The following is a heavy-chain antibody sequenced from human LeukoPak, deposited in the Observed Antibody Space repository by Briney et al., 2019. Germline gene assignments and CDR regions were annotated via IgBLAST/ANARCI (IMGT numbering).Heavy chain of an antibody. V-gene: IGHV3-30-3*01. CDR3: ATQRPHRRTFDY. CDR2: ISYDGSNK. CDR1: GFTFSSYA. Sequence: GGSLRLSCAASGFTFSSYAMHWVRQAPDKGLEWVAVISYDGSNKYYADSVKGRFTISRDNAKNSLYLQMNSLRAEDTAVYYCATQRPHRRTFDYWGQGTLVTVSS. J-gene: IGHJ4*02.